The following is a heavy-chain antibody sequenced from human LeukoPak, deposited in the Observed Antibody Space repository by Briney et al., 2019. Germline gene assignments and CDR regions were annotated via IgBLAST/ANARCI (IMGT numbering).Heavy chain of an antibody. D-gene: IGHD5-24*01. V-gene: IGHV5-51*01. Sequence: GESLKISCRGSGYSFATHWIGWVRQLPGKGLEWMGIIYPGDSDIRYSPSFQGQVTISADKSISTAYLQWSSLKASDTAMYYCARRDGYGAYDIWGQGTMVTVSS. J-gene: IGHJ3*02. CDR2: IYPGDSDI. CDR3: ARRDGYGAYDI. CDR1: GYSFATHW.